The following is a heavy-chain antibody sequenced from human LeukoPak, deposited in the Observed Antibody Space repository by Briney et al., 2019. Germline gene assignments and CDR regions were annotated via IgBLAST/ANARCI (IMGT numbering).Heavy chain of an antibody. J-gene: IGHJ4*02. D-gene: IGHD3-10*01. CDR2: ISSSSSTI. Sequence: PGGSLRLSCTDSGFTFSSYSMNWVRQAPGKGLEWVSYISSSSSTIYYVDSVKGRFTISRDNAKNSVSLQMNSLRAEDTAVYYCARDGAPLGYYGSGSYLAPGPPNFDYWGQGTLVTVSS. CDR1: GFTFSSYS. CDR3: ARDGAPLGYYGSGSYLAPGPPNFDY. V-gene: IGHV3-48*01.